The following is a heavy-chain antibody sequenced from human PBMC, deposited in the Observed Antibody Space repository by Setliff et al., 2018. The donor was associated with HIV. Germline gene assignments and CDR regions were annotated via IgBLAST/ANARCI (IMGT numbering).Heavy chain of an antibody. Sequence: VGSLRLSCVGSGFPFSAYSLSWVRMAPGKGLEWIAYIYMGNSNIYIGDSVKGRFTISRDNAKNSMYLQMNSLRAEDTAVYYCAKFPIAAGGGWYFDYWGQGTLVTVSS. CDR3: AKFPIAAGGGWYFDY. CDR1: GFPFSAYS. CDR2: IYMGNSNI. V-gene: IGHV3-48*01. D-gene: IGHD6-19*01. J-gene: IGHJ4*02.